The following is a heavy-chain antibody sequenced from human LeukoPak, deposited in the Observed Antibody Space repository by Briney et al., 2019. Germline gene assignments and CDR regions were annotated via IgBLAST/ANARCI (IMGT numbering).Heavy chain of an antibody. J-gene: IGHJ6*03. D-gene: IGHD6-6*01. CDR3: ARDFSSSSTVYYYYYMDV. Sequence: SETLSLTCTVSGGSISGYYWSWIRQPPGKGLEWIGTIYYSGTTYYNPSLKSRVTISLDTSKNQFSLKLSSVTAADTAIYYCARDFSSSSTVYYYYYMDVWGKGTTVTVSS. V-gene: IGHV4-59*12. CDR1: GGSISGYY. CDR2: IYYSGTT.